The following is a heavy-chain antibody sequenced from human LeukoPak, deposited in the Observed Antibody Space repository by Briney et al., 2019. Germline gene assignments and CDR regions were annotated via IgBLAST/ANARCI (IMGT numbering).Heavy chain of an antibody. CDR2: INPSNSTT. V-gene: IGHV5-10-1*01. J-gene: IGHJ4*02. CDR1: GYTYTNNY. CDR3: ARGHGWVDY. D-gene: IGHD6-19*01. Sequence: GESLRISCKGSGYTYTNNYISWVRQMTGKGLEWVGRINPSNSTTDYGPSFQGHVTISTDKSINTVYLQWGSLKASDTAMYYCARGHGWVDYWGQGALVTVSS.